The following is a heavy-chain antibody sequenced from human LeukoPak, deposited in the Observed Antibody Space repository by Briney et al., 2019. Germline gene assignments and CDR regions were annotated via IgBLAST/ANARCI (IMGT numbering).Heavy chain of an antibody. CDR1: GGSISGYY. CDR3: ARLYGSGSSLYFDY. V-gene: IGHV4-4*07. CDR2: IYTSGST. D-gene: IGHD3-10*01. Sequence: SETLSLTCTVSGGSISGYYWSWIRQPAGKGLEWIGRIYTSGSTNYNPSLKSRVTISVDTSKNQFSPKLSSVTAADTAVYYCARLYGSGSSLYFDYWGQGTLVTVSS. J-gene: IGHJ4*02.